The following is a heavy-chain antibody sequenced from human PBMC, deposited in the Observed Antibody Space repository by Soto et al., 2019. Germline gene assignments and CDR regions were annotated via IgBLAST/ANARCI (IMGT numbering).Heavy chain of an antibody. J-gene: IGHJ6*02. CDR2: ISAYNGNT. D-gene: IGHD2-15*01. V-gene: IGHV1-18*01. CDR3: ARDTYCSGGSCYSDYYYGMDV. CDR1: GYTFTSYG. Sequence: QVQLVQSGAEVKKPGASVKVSCKASGYTFTSYGISWVRQATGQGLEWMGWISAYNGNTNYAQKLQGRVTMTTDTSTSTAYMELRSLRSDDTAVYYCARDTYCSGGSCYSDYYYGMDVWGQGTTVTVSS.